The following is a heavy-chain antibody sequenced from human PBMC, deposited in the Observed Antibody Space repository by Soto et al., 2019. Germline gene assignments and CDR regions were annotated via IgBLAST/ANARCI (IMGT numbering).Heavy chain of an antibody. CDR3: ARVRSGIVGAQGAFDI. CDR1: GGSISSGGYS. J-gene: IGHJ3*02. D-gene: IGHD1-26*01. V-gene: IGHV4-30-2*01. Sequence: LSLTCAVSGGSISSGGYSWSWIRQPPGKGLEWIGYIYHSGSTYYNPSLKSRVTISVDRSKNQFSLKLSSVTAADTAVYYCARVRSGIVGAQGAFDIWGQGTMVTVSS. CDR2: IYHSGST.